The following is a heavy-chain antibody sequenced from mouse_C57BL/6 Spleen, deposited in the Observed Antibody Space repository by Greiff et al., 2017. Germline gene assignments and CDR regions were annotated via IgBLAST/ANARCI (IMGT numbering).Heavy chain of an antibody. CDR2: ISDGGSYT. CDR3: ARDGGSWYFDV. Sequence: EVKLMESGGGLVKPGGSLKLSCAASGFTFSSYAMSWVRQTPEKRLEWVATISDGGSYTYYPDNVKGRFTISRDNAKNNLYLQMSHLKSEDTAMYYCARDGGSWYFDVWGTGTTVTVSS. V-gene: IGHV5-4*01. CDR1: GFTFSSYA. J-gene: IGHJ1*03.